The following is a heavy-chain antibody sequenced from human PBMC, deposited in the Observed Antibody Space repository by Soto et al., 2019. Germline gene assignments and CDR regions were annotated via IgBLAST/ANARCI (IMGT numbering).Heavy chain of an antibody. Sequence: PSETLSLTCGVSGGSLSTPVWWSWVRLPPGKGLEWIGEVFHSGSANYNPSLESRLTMSADRSKNQLSLSLRSVTAADTAMYYCVSSKYNMVAGPKWFDPWGQGILVTVSS. CDR2: VFHSGSA. D-gene: IGHD1-20*01. V-gene: IGHV4-4*02. CDR3: VSSKYNMVAGPKWFDP. CDR1: GGSLSTPVW. J-gene: IGHJ5*02.